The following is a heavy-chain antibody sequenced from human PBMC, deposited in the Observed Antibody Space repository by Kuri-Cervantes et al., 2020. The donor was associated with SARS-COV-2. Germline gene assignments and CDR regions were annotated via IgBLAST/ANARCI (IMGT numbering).Heavy chain of an antibody. CDR2: ISSSSSTI. CDR1: GFTFSSYS. V-gene: IGHV3-48*01. Sequence: GGSLRLSCAASGFTFSSYSMNWVRQAPGKGLEWVSYISSSSSTIYYADSVKGRFTISRDNAKNSLYLQMNSLRAEDTAVYYCAKKFESSGIAAAGTEMYFDYWGQGTLVTVSS. D-gene: IGHD6-13*01. CDR3: AKKFESSGIAAAGTEMYFDY. J-gene: IGHJ4*02.